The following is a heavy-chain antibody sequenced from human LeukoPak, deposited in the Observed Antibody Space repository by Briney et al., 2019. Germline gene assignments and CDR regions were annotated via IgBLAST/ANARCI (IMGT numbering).Heavy chain of an antibody. Sequence: ASVKVSCKASGGTFSSYAISWVRQAPGQGLEWMGWISAYNGNTNYAQKLQGRVTMTTDTSTSTAYMELSRLRSDDTAVYYCARANVLTGYYILDHWGQGTLVTVSS. CDR2: ISAYNGNT. J-gene: IGHJ4*02. V-gene: IGHV1-18*01. CDR1: GGTFSSYA. D-gene: IGHD3-9*01. CDR3: ARANVLTGYYILDH.